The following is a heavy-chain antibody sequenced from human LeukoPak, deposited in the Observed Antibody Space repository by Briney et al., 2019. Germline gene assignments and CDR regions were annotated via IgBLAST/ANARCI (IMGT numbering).Heavy chain of an antibody. CDR3: APDVLRYFDWLPYDAFDI. CDR1: GFTFSSYA. J-gene: IGHJ3*02. V-gene: IGHV3-23*01. D-gene: IGHD3-9*01. CDR2: ISGSGGST. Sequence: GGSLRLSCAASGFTFSSYAMSWVRQAPGKGLEWVSAISGSGGSTYYADSVKGRFTISRDNSKNTLYLQMNSLRAEDTAVYYCAPDVLRYFDWLPYDAFDIWGQGTMVTVSS.